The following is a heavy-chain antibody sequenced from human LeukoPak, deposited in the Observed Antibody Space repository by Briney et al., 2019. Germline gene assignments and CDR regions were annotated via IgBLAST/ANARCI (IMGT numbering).Heavy chain of an antibody. Sequence: GGSLRLSCAASGFTFSSYAMHWVRQAPGKGLEWVAVISYDGSNKYYADSVKGRFTISRDNSKNTLYLQMNSLRAEDTAVYYCARDSVPNRVRGVIITSPLDYWGQGTLVTVSS. V-gene: IGHV3-30-3*01. D-gene: IGHD3-10*01. CDR1: GFTFSSYA. CDR2: ISYDGSNK. CDR3: ARDSVPNRVRGVIITSPLDY. J-gene: IGHJ4*02.